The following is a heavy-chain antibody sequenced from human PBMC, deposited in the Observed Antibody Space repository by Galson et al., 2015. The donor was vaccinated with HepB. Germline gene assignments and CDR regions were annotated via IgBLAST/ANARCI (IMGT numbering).Heavy chain of an antibody. CDR2: ISYDGSNK. CDR3: AKDPEFAYYGMDV. J-gene: IGHJ6*02. V-gene: IGHV3-30*18. CDR1: GFTFSSYG. Sequence: SLRLSCAASGFTFSSYGMHWVRQAPGKGLEWVAVISYDGSNKYYADSVKSRFTISRDNSKNTLYLQMNSLRAEDTAVYYCAKDPEFAYYGMDVWGQGTTVTVSS.